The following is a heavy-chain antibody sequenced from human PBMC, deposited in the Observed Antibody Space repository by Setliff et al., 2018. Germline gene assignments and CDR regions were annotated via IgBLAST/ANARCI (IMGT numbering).Heavy chain of an antibody. CDR3: AKRGPYCSGGTCHYYFDY. V-gene: IGHV3-21*04. J-gene: IGHJ4*02. Sequence: LRLSCAASGFIFSSYSMNWVRQAPGKGLEWVSSISSSSSTIYYADSVKGRFTISRDNAKNSLYLQMNSLRAEDTAVYYCAKRGPYCSGGTCHYYFDYWGQGTLVTVSS. D-gene: IGHD2-15*01. CDR2: ISSSSSTI. CDR1: GFIFSSYS.